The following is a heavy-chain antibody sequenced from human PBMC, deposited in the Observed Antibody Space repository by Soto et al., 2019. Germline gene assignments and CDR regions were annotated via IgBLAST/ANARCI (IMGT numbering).Heavy chain of an antibody. Sequence: QVQLQESGPGLVKPSGTLSLTCAVSGGSISSSNWWSWVRQPPGKGLEWIGEIYHSGSTNYNPSLKIRVTISVDKSKNQFSLKLSSVTAADTAVYYCARMSREDTAMPRDYWGQGTLVTVSS. CDR2: IYHSGST. D-gene: IGHD5-18*01. CDR1: GGSISSSNW. CDR3: ARMSREDTAMPRDY. V-gene: IGHV4-4*02. J-gene: IGHJ4*02.